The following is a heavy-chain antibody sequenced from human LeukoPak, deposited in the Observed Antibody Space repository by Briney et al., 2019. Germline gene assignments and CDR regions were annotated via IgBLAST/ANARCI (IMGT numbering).Heavy chain of an antibody. CDR3: ARDYDPISIGAWLEKRSGTNYSGC. J-gene: IGHJ4*02. V-gene: IGHV1-8*03. CDR1: GYTFTSYD. D-gene: IGHD3-10*01. CDR2: MNPNSGNT. Sequence: ASVKVSCKASGYTFTSYDINWVRQATGQGLEWMGWMNPNSGNTGYAQKFQGRVTITRNTSISTAYMELTRLTSDDTAVYFCARDYDPISIGAWLEKRSGTNYSGCWGQGTLVTVSS.